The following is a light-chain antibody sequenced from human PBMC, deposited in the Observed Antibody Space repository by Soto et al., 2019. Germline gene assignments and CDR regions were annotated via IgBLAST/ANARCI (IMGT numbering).Light chain of an antibody. V-gene: IGLV2-14*01. CDR1: TSDVGGYNY. Sequence: QSALTQPASVSGSPGQSITISCTGTTSDVGGYNYVSWFQQYPGKAPNLKIYEVSNRPSGVSNRFSGSKSGNTASLTISDLQAEDEADYYCTSYTSSSTWVFGGGTKLTVL. CDR2: EVS. J-gene: IGLJ3*02. CDR3: TSYTSSSTWV.